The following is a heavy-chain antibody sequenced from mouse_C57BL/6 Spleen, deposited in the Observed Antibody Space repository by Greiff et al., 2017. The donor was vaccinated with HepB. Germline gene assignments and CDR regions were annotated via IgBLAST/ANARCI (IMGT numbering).Heavy chain of an antibody. CDR1: GYAFSSSW. J-gene: IGHJ2*01. Sequence: QVQLQQSGPELVKPGASVKISCKASGYAFSSSWMNWVKQRPGKGLEWIGRIYPGDGDTNYNGKFKGKATLTADKSSSTAYMQLSSLTSEDSAVYFCAREEGLLRYYFDYWGQGTTLTVSS. V-gene: IGHV1-82*01. CDR2: IYPGDGDT. CDR3: AREEGLLRYYFDY. D-gene: IGHD1-1*01.